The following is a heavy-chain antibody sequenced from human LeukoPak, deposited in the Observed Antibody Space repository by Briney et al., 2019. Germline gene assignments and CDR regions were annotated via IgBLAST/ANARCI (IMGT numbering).Heavy chain of an antibody. CDR1: GYNFSSNW. Sequence: GESLKISCKGSGYNFSSNWIGWVRQMPGKGLEWMGIIYPGDSDTRYTPSFQGQVTISADKSISTAYLQWSSLKASDTAMYYCARATAMDDFDFWGQGTLLTVSS. V-gene: IGHV5-51*01. J-gene: IGHJ4*02. CDR2: IYPGDSDT. D-gene: IGHD5-18*01. CDR3: ARATAMDDFDF.